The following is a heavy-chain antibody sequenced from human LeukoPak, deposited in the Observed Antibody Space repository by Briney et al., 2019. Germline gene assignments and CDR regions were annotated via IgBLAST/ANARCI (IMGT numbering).Heavy chain of an antibody. J-gene: IGHJ4*02. CDR3: ARLKIYDSSGIDY. Sequence: ASVKVSCKASGYTFTSYGISWVRQAPGQGVEWMGWISAYNGNTNYAQKLQGRVTINTDRSTRTAYMELRRLRSGDTALYYCARLKIYDSSGIDYWGQGTLVTVSS. CDR1: GYTFTSYG. V-gene: IGHV1-18*01. D-gene: IGHD3-22*01. CDR2: ISAYNGNT.